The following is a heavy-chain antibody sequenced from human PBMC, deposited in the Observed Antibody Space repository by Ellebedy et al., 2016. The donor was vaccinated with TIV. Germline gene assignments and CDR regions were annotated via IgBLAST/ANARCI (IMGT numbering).Heavy chain of an antibody. CDR3: ATDGSFGDYLSPTHAFVI. Sequence: GGSLRLSCVGSGFSFSSYWMTWVRQAPGKGLEWVANIRQDGSEKFYVDSVKGRFTISRDNAKNSLYLQMNSLRAEDTAIYYCATDGSFGDYLSPTHAFVIWGQGTMVTVSS. V-gene: IGHV3-7*01. CDR2: IRQDGSEK. J-gene: IGHJ3*02. CDR1: GFSFSSYW. D-gene: IGHD4-17*01.